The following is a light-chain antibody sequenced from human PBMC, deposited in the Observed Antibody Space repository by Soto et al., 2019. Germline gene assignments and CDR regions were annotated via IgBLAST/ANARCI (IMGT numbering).Light chain of an antibody. J-gene: IGKJ1*01. Sequence: IPVTKSPSSLSESLWDRVTITFWASQSISSYLGWYQQKPGKAPKLLIYAASTLQSGVPLRFSGSGSGTLFTLTISSLQPDDVATYYCQQYNTFGTFGQGTKVDIK. CDR1: QSISSY. V-gene: IGKV1-9*01. CDR2: AAS. CDR3: QQYNTFGT.